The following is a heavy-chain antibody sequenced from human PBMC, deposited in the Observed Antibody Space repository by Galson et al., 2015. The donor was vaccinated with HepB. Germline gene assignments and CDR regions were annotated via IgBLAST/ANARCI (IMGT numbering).Heavy chain of an antibody. CDR2: ISAYNGNT. V-gene: IGHV1-18*04. CDR3: ARAPRITPHPPNSN. CDR1: GYTFTSYG. Sequence: SVKVSCKASGYTFTSYGISWVRQAPGQGLEWMGWISAYNGNTNYAQKLQGRVTMTTDTSTSTAYMELRSLRSDDTAVYYWARAPRITPHPPNSNWGQGTLVTVSS. J-gene: IGHJ4*02. D-gene: IGHD3-10*01.